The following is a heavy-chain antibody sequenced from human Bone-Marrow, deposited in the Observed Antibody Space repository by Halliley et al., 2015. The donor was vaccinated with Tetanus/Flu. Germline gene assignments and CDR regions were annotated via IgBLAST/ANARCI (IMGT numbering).Heavy chain of an antibody. CDR3: ARSLYYYESSGSYFFDY. D-gene: IGHD3-22*01. CDR1: GDSISNSRW. CDR2: IHHSGTT. J-gene: IGHJ4*02. Sequence: TLSLTCAVSGDSISNSRWWSWVRQPPGKGLEWIGDIHHSGTTNYNPSLKSRVTLSVDKSKKRFSLKLTSVTAADTAVYYCARSLYYYESSGSYFFDYWGQGTLVTVPS. V-gene: IGHV4-4*02.